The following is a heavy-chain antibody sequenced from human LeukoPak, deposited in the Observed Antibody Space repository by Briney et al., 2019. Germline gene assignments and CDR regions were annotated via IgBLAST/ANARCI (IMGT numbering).Heavy chain of an antibody. V-gene: IGHV3-74*01. CDR3: ARGGPTTWF. Sequence: GSLRLSCAGSGFTFSSYWMHWVRQVPGKGLVWVSSIKPDGSTTNYADSVKGRFTISRDNAGNTLFLHANSLRAEDTAVYYCARGGPTTWFWGQGTLVTISS. D-gene: IGHD2/OR15-2a*01. CDR2: IKPDGSTT. J-gene: IGHJ4*02. CDR1: GFTFSSYW.